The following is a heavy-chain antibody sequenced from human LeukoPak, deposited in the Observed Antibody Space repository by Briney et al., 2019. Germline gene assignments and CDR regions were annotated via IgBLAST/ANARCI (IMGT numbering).Heavy chain of an antibody. CDR3: ARAGSGYDSLDY. V-gene: IGHV3-21*01. CDR1: GFRFSTYN. D-gene: IGHD5-12*01. J-gene: IGHJ4*02. CDR2: ITSDGRYR. Sequence: GSLSLSFEASGFRFSTYNMNWVRQAPGKGLEWISSITSDGRYRYYADSVKGRFTISRDNAKNSLYLQMNSLRAEDTAVYYCARAGSGYDSLDYWGQGTLVTVSS.